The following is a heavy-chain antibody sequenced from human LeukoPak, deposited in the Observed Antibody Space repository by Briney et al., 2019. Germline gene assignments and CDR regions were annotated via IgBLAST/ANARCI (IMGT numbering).Heavy chain of an antibody. J-gene: IGHJ4*02. CDR3: AKVLSGSQDY. Sequence: PGGSLRLSCAASGFTFSSYSMNWVRQAPGKGLEWVSTIGGGGENTYYADSAKGRFTNSRDNAKNTVYLQMNSLRVEDTAVYYCAKVLSGSQDYWGKGTLVTVFS. D-gene: IGHD1-26*01. V-gene: IGHV3-23*01. CDR1: GFTFSSYS. CDR2: IGGGGENT.